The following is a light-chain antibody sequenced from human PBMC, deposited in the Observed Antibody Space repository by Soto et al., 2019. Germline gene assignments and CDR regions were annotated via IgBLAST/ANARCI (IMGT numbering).Light chain of an antibody. Sequence: QSALTQPPSASGSPGQSVAISCTGTSSDVGGYNFVSWYQQHPGKAPKLIIYEVTKRPSGVPDRFSGSKSGNTASLTVSGLQADDEADDFCSSYAGSNNRYVFGTGTKLTVL. CDR1: SSDVGGYNF. J-gene: IGLJ1*01. CDR2: EVT. CDR3: SSYAGSNNRYV. V-gene: IGLV2-8*01.